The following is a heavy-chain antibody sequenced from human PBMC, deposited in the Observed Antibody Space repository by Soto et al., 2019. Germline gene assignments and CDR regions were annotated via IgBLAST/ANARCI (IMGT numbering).Heavy chain of an antibody. Sequence: SETLSLTCTVSGGSISSGGYYWSWIRQHPGKGLEWIGYIYYSGSTYYNPSLKSRVTISVDTSKNQFSLKLSSVTAADTAVYYCARDLGSGYDPGDYWGQGTLVTVSS. CDR2: IYYSGST. D-gene: IGHD5-12*01. CDR3: ARDLGSGYDPGDY. CDR1: GGSISSGGYY. V-gene: IGHV4-31*03. J-gene: IGHJ4*02.